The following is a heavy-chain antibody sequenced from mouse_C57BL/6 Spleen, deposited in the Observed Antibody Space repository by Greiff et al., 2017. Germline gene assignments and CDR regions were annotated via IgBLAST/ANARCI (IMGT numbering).Heavy chain of an antibody. CDR2: ISNGGGST. Sequence: DVKLQESGGGLVQPGGSLKLSCAASGFTFSDYYMYWVRQTPEKRLEWVAYISNGGGSTYYPDTVKGRFTISSDNAKNTLYLQMSRLKSEDTAMYYCARHGPITTVVATNAMDYWGQGTSVTVSS. CDR1: GFTFSDYY. CDR3: ARHGPITTVVATNAMDY. J-gene: IGHJ4*01. V-gene: IGHV5-12*01. D-gene: IGHD1-1*01.